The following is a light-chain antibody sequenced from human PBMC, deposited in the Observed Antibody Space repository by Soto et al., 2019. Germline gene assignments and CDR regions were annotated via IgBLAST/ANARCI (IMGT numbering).Light chain of an antibody. CDR1: QTVSNF. CDR2: GAS. CDR3: QQYYGYGT. J-gene: IGKJ1*01. V-gene: IGKV1-8*01. Sequence: AIRMTQSPSSFSASTGDRVTITCRASQTVSNFLAWYQQKPGKAPKLLIYGASTLHSGVPSRFSGSGSGTDFTLTISNLQSEDFANYYCQQYYGYGTFGQGTKVEVK.